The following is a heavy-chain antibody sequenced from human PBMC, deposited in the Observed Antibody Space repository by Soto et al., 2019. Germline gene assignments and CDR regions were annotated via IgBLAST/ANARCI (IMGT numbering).Heavy chain of an antibody. Sequence: PSETLSLTCTVSGGSISSGGYYWSWIRQHPGKGLEWIGYIYYSGSTYYNPSLKSRVTISVDTSKNQFSLKLSSVTAADTAVYYCARGWVGGDYFDYWGQGTLVTVSS. CDR2: IYYSGST. V-gene: IGHV4-31*03. D-gene: IGHD1-26*01. J-gene: IGHJ4*02. CDR3: ARGWVGGDYFDY. CDR1: GGSISSGGYY.